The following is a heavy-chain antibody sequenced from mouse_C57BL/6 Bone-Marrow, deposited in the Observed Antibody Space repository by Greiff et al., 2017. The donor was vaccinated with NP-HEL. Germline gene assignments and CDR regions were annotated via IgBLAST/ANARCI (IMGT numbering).Heavy chain of an antibody. Sequence: EVQRVESGGDLVKPGGSLKLSCAASGFTFSSYGMSWVRQTPDKRLEWVATISSGGSYTYYPDSVKGRFTISRDNAKKTLYLQMSSLKSEDTAMYYCAKPFYYYAMDYWGQGTSVTVSS. CDR2: ISSGGSYT. V-gene: IGHV5-6*01. CDR1: GFTFSSYG. CDR3: AKPFYYYAMDY. J-gene: IGHJ4*01.